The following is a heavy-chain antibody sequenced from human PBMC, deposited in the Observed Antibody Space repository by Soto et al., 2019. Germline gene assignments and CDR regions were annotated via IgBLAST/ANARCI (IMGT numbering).Heavy chain of an antibody. D-gene: IGHD2-2*01. CDR3: ARAECSSPNCLTAYYSYGLDV. Sequence: GGSLRLSCAASGFTFSNFEMRWVRQAPGKGLEWVSYISTAGSTKYYAESVKGRFTISRDNARNSLFLQMNSLRAEDTAVYYCARAECSSPNCLTAYYSYGLDVWGQGTTVTVSS. V-gene: IGHV3-48*03. CDR2: ISTAGSTK. J-gene: IGHJ6*02. CDR1: GFTFSNFE.